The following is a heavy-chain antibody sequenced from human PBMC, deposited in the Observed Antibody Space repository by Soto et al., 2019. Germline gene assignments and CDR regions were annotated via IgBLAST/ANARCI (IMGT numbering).Heavy chain of an antibody. CDR2: IYPGDSDT. Sequence: WESLKISCKGSGYSFTSYCIGWLRQMPVKGLEWMGIIYPGDSDTRYSPSFQGQVTISADTSISPADRQCSNLKASDTAMYYCARHGVEEQWLSSPSYSYAMHVGGQGTTVTVSS. D-gene: IGHD6-19*01. CDR1: GYSFTSYC. CDR3: ARHGVEEQWLSSPSYSYAMHV. J-gene: IGHJ6*02. V-gene: IGHV5-51*01.